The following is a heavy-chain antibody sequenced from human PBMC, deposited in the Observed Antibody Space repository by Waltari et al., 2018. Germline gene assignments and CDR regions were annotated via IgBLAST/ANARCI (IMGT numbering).Heavy chain of an antibody. V-gene: IGHV3-7*01. Sequence: EVHLVESGGGLVQPGGSLRLSCAASGFTFSSYWMTWVRQAPGKGLGWVAYRKEDGSEIYYVDSVKGRFTISRDNAKNSLYLQMNSLRVEDTAVYYCVRGVYAFDYWGQGTLVFVSS. D-gene: IGHD2-8*01. J-gene: IGHJ4*02. CDR3: VRGVYAFDY. CDR1: GFTFSSYW. CDR2: RKEDGSEI.